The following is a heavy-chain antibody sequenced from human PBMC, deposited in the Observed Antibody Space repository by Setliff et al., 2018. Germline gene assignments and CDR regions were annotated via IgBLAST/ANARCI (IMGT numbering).Heavy chain of an antibody. D-gene: IGHD6-25*01. CDR3: ARAGLAAAGRKGVFDH. CDR2: IYTNGGT. V-gene: IGHV4-61*02. Sequence: SETLSLTCTVSGGSISSGSYYWSWIRQPAGKGLEWIGRIYTNGGTDYNPYLKSRVTISLDTSKNQFSLKLSSVTAADTAVYYCARAGLAAAGRKGVFDHWGQGTLVTVSS. CDR1: GGSISSGSYY. J-gene: IGHJ4*02.